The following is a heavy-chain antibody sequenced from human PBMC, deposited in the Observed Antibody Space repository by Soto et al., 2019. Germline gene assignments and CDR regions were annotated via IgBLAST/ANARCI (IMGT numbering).Heavy chain of an antibody. CDR3: ERHQRDGSXSRKIDC. Sequence: GETLKISCQGSGYSFTIYWIGWLLQMPGKGLDCMGIIYPGDSDTRYSPSFQGQVTISADKRISNAYLQWSSLKASDTSMYYCERHQRDGSXSRKIDCWGHGTMVTVSS. CDR1: GYSFTIYW. D-gene: IGHD3-22*01. CDR2: IYPGDSDT. V-gene: IGHV5-51*04. J-gene: IGHJ4*01.